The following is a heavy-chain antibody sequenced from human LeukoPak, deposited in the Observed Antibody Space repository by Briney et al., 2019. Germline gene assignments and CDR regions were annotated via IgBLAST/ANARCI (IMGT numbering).Heavy chain of an antibody. D-gene: IGHD2-21*01. CDR1: GFTFSNAW. Sequence: GSLRLSCAASGFTFSNAWMSWIRQPPGKGLEWIGEINHSGSTYYNPSLKSRVTISVDTSKNQFSLKLSSVTAADTTVYFCASSVGIPMGAFDIWGQGTMVTVSS. J-gene: IGHJ3*02. V-gene: IGHV4-34*01. CDR3: ASSVGIPMGAFDI. CDR2: INHSGST.